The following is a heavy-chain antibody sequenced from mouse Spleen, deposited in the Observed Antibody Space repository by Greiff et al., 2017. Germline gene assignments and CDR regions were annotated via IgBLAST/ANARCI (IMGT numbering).Heavy chain of an antibody. J-gene: IGHJ2*01. CDR1: GFTFSSYA. CDR2: ISDGGSYT. Sequence: EVQLVESGGGLVKPGGSLKLSCAASGFTFSSYAMSWVRQTPEKRLEWVATISDGGSYTYYPDNVKGRFTISRDNAKNNLYLQMSHLKSEDTAMYYCARGELRSARDYWGQGTTLTVSS. V-gene: IGHV5-4*01. D-gene: IGHD3-1*01. CDR3: ARGELRSARDY.